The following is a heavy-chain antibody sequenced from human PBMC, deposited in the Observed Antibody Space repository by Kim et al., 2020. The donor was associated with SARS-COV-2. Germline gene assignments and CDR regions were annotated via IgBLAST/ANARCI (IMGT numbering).Heavy chain of an antibody. J-gene: IGHJ5*02. Sequence: KYSDNFQGRVTITRDTSANIVYMEVSSLRSEDTAVYYCARGVPAGLGWFDPWGQGTRVTVSS. V-gene: IGHV1-3*01. D-gene: IGHD3-9*01. CDR3: ARGVPAGLGWFDP.